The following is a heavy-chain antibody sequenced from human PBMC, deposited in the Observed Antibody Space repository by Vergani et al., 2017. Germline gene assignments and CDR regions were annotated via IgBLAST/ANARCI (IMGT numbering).Heavy chain of an antibody. J-gene: IGHJ5*02. D-gene: IGHD1-14*01. CDR2: TWYDGNNK. CDR3: ARHLRLLYNRFDP. CDR1: GFTFNQYG. V-gene: IGHV3-33*01. Sequence: VQLVESGGGLVQPGGSLRLSCAASGFTFNQYGMHWVRQAPGKGLEWVAVTWYDGNNKQYADSVKGRFTISRDNSKSTMYLQMNSLRDEDTGVYYCARHLRLLYNRFDPWGQGTLVTVSS.